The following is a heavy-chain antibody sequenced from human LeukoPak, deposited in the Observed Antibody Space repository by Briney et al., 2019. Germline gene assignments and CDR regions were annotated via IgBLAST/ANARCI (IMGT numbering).Heavy chain of an antibody. V-gene: IGHV4-39*02. CDR1: GGSISSYY. D-gene: IGHD5-18*01. CDR2: IYYSGNT. CDR3: ARLEYSYGSIDF. Sequence: SETLSLTCTVSGGSISSYYWGWIRQPPGKGLEWIGSIYYSGNTYYNPSLKSRVTISGDTSKNHFSLKLSSVTAADTAVYYCARLEYSYGSIDFWGQGTLLTVSS. J-gene: IGHJ4*02.